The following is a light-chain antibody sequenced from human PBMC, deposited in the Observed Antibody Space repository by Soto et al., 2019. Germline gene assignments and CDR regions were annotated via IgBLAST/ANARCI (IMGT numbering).Light chain of an antibody. CDR2: TAS. CDR1: QSLSRNY. J-gene: IGKJ1*01. V-gene: IGKV3-20*01. CDR3: QQYDNSPLT. Sequence: EIVLTQSPGTLSLSPGEGATLSCRASQSLSRNYLAWYQHKPGQAPRLLIYTASNRATGVPPRFSGSGSGKDFTLTNSRLEPEDFAPYYCQQYDNSPLTFGQGNKVEI.